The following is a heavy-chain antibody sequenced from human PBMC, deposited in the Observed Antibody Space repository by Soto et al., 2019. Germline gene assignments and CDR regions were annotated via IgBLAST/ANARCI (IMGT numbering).Heavy chain of an antibody. Sequence: EVQLVESGGGSVQPGRSLRLSCAASGFTFDDYAMHWVRQARGKGLEWVSGISWNSGSIAYADSVKGRFTISRDNAKNSLYLQMNSLRAEDTALYYCATDSSRYNWNDDVNNWFDPWGQGTLVTVSS. V-gene: IGHV3-9*01. J-gene: IGHJ5*02. D-gene: IGHD1-1*01. CDR3: ATDSSRYNWNDDVNNWFDP. CDR1: GFTFDDYA. CDR2: ISWNSGSI.